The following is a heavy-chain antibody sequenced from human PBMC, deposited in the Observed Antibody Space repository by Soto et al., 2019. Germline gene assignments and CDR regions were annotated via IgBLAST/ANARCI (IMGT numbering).Heavy chain of an antibody. CDR3: ARVSDYGGNSRTHFDY. D-gene: IGHD4-17*01. V-gene: IGHV6-1*01. CDR1: GDSVSSHSAA. J-gene: IGHJ4*02. CDR2: TYYRSKWFY. Sequence: PSQTLSLTCDISGDSVSSHSAAWNWIRQSPSRGLEWLGRTYYRSKWFYDYAVSVESRIIINPDTSKNQFSLQLNSVTPEDTAVYYCARVSDYGGNSRTHFDYWGQGTLVTVSS.